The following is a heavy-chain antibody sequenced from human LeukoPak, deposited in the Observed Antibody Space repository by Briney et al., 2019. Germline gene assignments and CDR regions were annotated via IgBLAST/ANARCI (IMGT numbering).Heavy chain of an antibody. J-gene: IGHJ6*02. CDR3: ANSIVGATTGYYGMDV. V-gene: IGHV3-23*01. CDR2: ISGSGGST. Sequence: GGPLRLSCAASGFTFSSYAMSWVRQAPGKGLEWVSAISGSGGSTYYADSVKGRFTISRDNSKNTLYLQMNSLRAEDTAVYYCANSIVGATTGYYGMDVWGQGTTVTVSS. D-gene: IGHD1-26*01. CDR1: GFTFSSYA.